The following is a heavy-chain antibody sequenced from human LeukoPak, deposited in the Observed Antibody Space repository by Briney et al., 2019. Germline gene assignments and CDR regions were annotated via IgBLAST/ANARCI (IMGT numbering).Heavy chain of an antibody. D-gene: IGHD6-6*01. CDR3: ARDQKISSASWFDP. V-gene: IGHV3-48*03. CDR1: GFTFSSYE. CDR2: ISSSGNTI. Sequence: GGSLRLSCAASGFTFSSYEMNWVRQAPGKGLEWLSYISSSGNTIFYTDSVRGRFTISRDNAKNSLYLQMNSLRAEDTAVYYCARDQKISSASWFDPWGQGTLVTVSS. J-gene: IGHJ5*02.